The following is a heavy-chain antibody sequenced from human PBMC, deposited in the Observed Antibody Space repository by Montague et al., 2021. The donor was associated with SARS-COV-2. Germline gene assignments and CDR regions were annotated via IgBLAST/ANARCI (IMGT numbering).Heavy chain of an antibody. V-gene: IGHV3-23*03. J-gene: IGHJ6*02. CDR2: IYSGGSST. CDR3: AKDRDPSSAYGMDV. D-gene: IGHD3-10*01. CDR1: GFTFGMYA. Sequence: SLRISCAASGFTFGMYAMSWVRQAPGKGLGWVSVIYSGGSSTYYADSVKGRFTISRDNSKNTLYLQMNSLRAEDTAVYYCAKDRDPSSAYGMDVWGQGTTATVSS.